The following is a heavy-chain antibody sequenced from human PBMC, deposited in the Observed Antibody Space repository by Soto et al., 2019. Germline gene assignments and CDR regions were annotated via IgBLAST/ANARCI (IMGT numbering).Heavy chain of an antibody. CDR3: ARDGHGYNYWYFDL. CDR2: IIPIYGTA. D-gene: IGHD5-12*01. Sequence: QVQLVQSGAEVKEPGSSVKVSCKVSGDTFNKYTINWVRQAPGQGLEWMAGIIPIYGTANYALKFHGRIKVTADDSTATAYMELNSLTSEDTAIYYCARDGHGYNYWYFDLWGRGTRITVSS. V-gene: IGHV1-69*01. J-gene: IGHJ2*01. CDR1: GDTFNKYT.